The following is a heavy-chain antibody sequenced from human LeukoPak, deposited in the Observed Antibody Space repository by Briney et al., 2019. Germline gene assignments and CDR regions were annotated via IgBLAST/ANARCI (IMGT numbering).Heavy chain of an antibody. J-gene: IGHJ1*01. CDR2: TYYRSKWYN. D-gene: IGHD6-19*01. Sequence: SQTLSLTCAISGDSVSSSSAAWHWIRQSPWRGLEWLGRTYYRSKWYNDYAASVKSRITINPDTSKNQFSLQLNSVTPEDTAVYYCARDGQPYSSGWFAYFQPWGQGTLVTVSS. CDR1: GDSVSSSSAA. V-gene: IGHV6-1*01. CDR3: ARDGQPYSSGWFAYFQP.